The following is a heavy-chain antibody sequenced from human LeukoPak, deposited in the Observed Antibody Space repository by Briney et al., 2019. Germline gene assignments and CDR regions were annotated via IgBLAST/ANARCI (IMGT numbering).Heavy chain of an antibody. Sequence: RGSLRLSCAASGFTFSSYVMSWVRQAPGKGLEWVPLISGNDGSTYYADSVKGRFTISRDNSKNTLYLQMSSLRADDTAVYYCARRSVTTFDYWGQGTLVTVSS. CDR1: GFTFSSYV. CDR3: ARRSVTTFDY. J-gene: IGHJ4*02. V-gene: IGHV3-23*01. CDR2: ISGNDGST. D-gene: IGHD4-17*01.